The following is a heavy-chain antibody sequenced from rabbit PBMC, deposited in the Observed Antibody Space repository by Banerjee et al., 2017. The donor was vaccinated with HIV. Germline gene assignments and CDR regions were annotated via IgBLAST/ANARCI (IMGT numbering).Heavy chain of an antibody. Sequence: QSVEESGGDLVKPGGTLTLTCTVSGFSFSSYSMSWVRQAPGKGLEWIADINTGSGSAYYATWVNGRFTISSHNAQNTLYLQLNSLTAADTATYFCARDAYGYTGYAYAWGLWGQGTLVTVS. J-gene: IGHJ4*01. CDR2: INTGSGSA. CDR3: ARDAYGYTGYAYAWGL. V-gene: IGHV1S28*01. CDR1: GFSFSSYS. D-gene: IGHD6-1*01.